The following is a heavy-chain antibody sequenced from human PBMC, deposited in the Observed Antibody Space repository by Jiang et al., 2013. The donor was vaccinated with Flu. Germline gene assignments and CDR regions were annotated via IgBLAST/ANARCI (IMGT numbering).Heavy chain of an antibody. CDR3: ASQHWDHGSGSYYMNH. CDR1: GASFSGSNSY. Sequence: TVSGASFSGSNSYWGWIRQPPGKGLEWIGSIYYSGSTYYNPSLKSRVTISLDTSKKQFSLKLNSVTAADTAVYYCASQHWDHGSGSYYMNHWGQGTLVTVSS. CDR2: IYYSGST. J-gene: IGHJ5*02. V-gene: IGHV4-39*07. D-gene: IGHD3-10*01.